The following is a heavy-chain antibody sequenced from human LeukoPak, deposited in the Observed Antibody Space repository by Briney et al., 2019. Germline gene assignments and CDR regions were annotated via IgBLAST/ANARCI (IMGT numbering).Heavy chain of an antibody. CDR2: IKQDGSEK. J-gene: IGHJ4*02. D-gene: IGHD3-16*01. Sequence: GGSLRLSCAASGFTFSTYWMSWVRQAPGNGLERVANIKQDGSEKYYVDSVTCRFTISRDSARSSLYLQMNSLRAEDTAVYYCARDSNVWGSSFDYWGQGTLVTVSS. CDR1: GFTFSTYW. CDR3: ARDSNVWGSSFDY. V-gene: IGHV3-7*01.